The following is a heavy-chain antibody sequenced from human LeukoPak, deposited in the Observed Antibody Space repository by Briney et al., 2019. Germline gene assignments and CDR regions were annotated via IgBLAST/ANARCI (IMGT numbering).Heavy chain of an antibody. D-gene: IGHD6-13*01. Sequence: GGSLRLSCAASGFTFSSYAMSWVRQAPGRGLEWVSAISGRDGRTYYTDSVKGRFTISRDNSRDTLYLQLNSLRAEDTAVYYCSTSPSFGSSWYQFNYWGQGTLVTVSS. J-gene: IGHJ4*02. CDR2: ISGRDGRT. CDR1: GFTFSSYA. CDR3: STSPSFGSSWYQFNY. V-gene: IGHV3-23*01.